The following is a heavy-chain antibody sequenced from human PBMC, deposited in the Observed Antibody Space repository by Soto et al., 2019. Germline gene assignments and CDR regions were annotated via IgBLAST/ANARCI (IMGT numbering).Heavy chain of an antibody. CDR1: GIMCSAYW. V-gene: IGHV3-7*01. J-gene: IGHJ4*02. D-gene: IGHD2-21*01. CDR3: VREDWHRFDS. Sequence: EVQLVESGGRLVQPGGSLRLSCAASGIMCSAYWMSWFRQDPGKGLEWVATISGGASDKFYVDSVKGRFTISRDDSKNTLYLQMNSLRDEDTAVYYCVREDWHRFDSWGQGTLVTVSS. CDR2: ISGGASDK.